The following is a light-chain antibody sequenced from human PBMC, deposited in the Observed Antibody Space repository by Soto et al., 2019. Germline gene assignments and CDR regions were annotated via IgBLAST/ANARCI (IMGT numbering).Light chain of an antibody. CDR3: QQRSNWPSLT. CDR1: QSVGSY. Sequence: EIVLIQSPATLSLSPGERATLSCRASQSVGSYLAWYQHKPGQAPRLLISDASNRATGIPARFSGSGSETDFTLTISSLEPEDSAVYYCQQRSNWPSLTFGGGTK. CDR2: DAS. J-gene: IGKJ4*01. V-gene: IGKV3-11*01.